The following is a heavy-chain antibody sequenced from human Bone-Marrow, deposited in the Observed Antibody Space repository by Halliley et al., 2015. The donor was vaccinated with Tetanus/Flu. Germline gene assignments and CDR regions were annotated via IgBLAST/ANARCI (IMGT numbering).Heavy chain of an antibody. V-gene: IGHV4-59*01. D-gene: IGHD6-13*01. J-gene: IGHJ5*02. CDR3: ARSYSSPYYGWFDP. Sequence: YYSVTPNHNPSLKGRVTISIDTSKNQFSLKMTSVTPADTGVYYCARSYSSPYYGWFDPWGQGTLVTVPS. CDR2: YYSVTP.